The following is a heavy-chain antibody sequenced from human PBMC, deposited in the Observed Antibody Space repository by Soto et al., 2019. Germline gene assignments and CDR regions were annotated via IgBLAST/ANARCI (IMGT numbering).Heavy chain of an antibody. Sequence: PSETLSLTCAVSGGSISSGGYSWSWIRQPPGKGLEWIGYIYHSGSTYYNPSLKSRVTILVDRPKNQFSLKLSSVTAADTAVYYCARGEVVALGYWGQGTLVTVSS. V-gene: IGHV4-30-2*01. CDR3: ARGEVVALGY. CDR2: IYHSGST. J-gene: IGHJ4*02. CDR1: GGSISSGGYS. D-gene: IGHD2-15*01.